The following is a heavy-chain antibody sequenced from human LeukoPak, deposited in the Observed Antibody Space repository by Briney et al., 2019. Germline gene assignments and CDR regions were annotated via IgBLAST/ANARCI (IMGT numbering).Heavy chain of an antibody. CDR2: IKQDGSEK. V-gene: IGHV3-7*01. CDR1: GFVYSAFW. Sequence: GGSLRLSCSASGFVYSAFWMSWVRQAPGKGLEWVANIKQDGSEKYYVDSVKGRFTIARDNAKNTVFLQMDSLRAEDTAVYFCARESVRRISMRARGYFDYWGQGTRVTVSS. J-gene: IGHJ4*02. D-gene: IGHD3-22*01. CDR3: ARESVRRISMRARGYFDY.